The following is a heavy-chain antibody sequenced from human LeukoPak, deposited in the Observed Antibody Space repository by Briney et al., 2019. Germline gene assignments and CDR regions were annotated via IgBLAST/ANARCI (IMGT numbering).Heavy chain of an antibody. D-gene: IGHD6-13*01. CDR2: ISAYNGNT. J-gene: IGHJ4*02. CDR1: GYTFTSYG. V-gene: IGHV1-18*01. Sequence: ASVKVSCKASGYTFTSYGISWVRQAPGQGLEWMGWISAYNGNTNYALKLQGRVTMTTDTSTSTAYMELRSLRSDDTAVYYCARAGATAGTTPLDYWGQGTLVTVSS. CDR3: ARAGATAGTTPLDY.